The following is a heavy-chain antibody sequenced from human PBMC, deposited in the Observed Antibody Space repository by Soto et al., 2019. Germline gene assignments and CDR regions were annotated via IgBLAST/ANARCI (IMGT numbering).Heavy chain of an antibody. D-gene: IGHD3-10*01. J-gene: IGHJ4*02. CDR1: GYTFTSYG. V-gene: IGHV1-18*01. CDR2: TSVYNGNT. Sequence: QVQLVQSGAEVKKPGASVKVSCKASGYTFTSYGISWVRQAPGQVLEWMGWTSVYNGNTNYAQKLQGRVTMTTDTSTSTAYMELRSLRSDDTAVYYCASGWFGEFVYYFDYWGQGTLVTVSS. CDR3: ASGWFGEFVYYFDY.